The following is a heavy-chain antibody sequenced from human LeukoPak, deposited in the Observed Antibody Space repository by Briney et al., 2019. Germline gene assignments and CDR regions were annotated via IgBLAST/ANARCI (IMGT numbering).Heavy chain of an antibody. J-gene: IGHJ5*02. CDR1: GGSISSYY. Sequence: PSETLSLTCTVSGGSISSYYWSWIRQPPGKGLEWIGYIYYTGSTYYNPSLKRRVTISVDTSRNQFSLNLTSVTAADTAVYYCARGGTYNDILSFDPWGQGTLVTVSS. D-gene: IGHD3-9*01. V-gene: IGHV4-59*01. CDR3: ARGGTYNDILSFDP. CDR2: IYYTGST.